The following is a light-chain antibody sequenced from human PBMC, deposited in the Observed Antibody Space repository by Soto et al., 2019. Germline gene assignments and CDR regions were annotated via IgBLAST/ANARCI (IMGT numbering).Light chain of an antibody. CDR3: QQYSNFPLT. CDR1: QSVSSSQ. J-gene: IGKJ4*01. CDR2: AAS. V-gene: IGKV3-20*01. Sequence: FTMSPAPLPSSLGDRAALSCTASQSVSSSQLAWYQHKPGQAPRLLIYAASSRATGVPVRFSGSGSGTDFTLTISRLQPEDFAVYYCQQYSNFPLTFGQGTKVDIK.